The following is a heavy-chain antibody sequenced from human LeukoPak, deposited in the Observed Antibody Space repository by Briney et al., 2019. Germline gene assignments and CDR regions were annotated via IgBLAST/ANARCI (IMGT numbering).Heavy chain of an antibody. CDR3: ARRSPSMITSGGIVGHFDY. Sequence: GGSLRLSCAASGFTFSSYSMDWVRQAPGKGLEWVSSISSSSYIYYADSVKGRFTISRDNAKNSLYLQMNSLRAEDTAVYYCARRSPSMITSGGIVGHFDYWGPGSLVTVSS. D-gene: IGHD3-16*02. J-gene: IGHJ4*02. CDR1: GFTFSSYS. V-gene: IGHV3-21*01. CDR2: ISSSSYI.